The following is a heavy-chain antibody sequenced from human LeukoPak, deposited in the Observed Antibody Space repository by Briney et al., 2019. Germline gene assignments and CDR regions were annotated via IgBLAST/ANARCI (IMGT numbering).Heavy chain of an antibody. Sequence: GGSLRLSCAASGFTFSSYSMNWDRQAPGKGLEWVSSISSSSSYIYYADSVKGRFTISRDNAKNSLYLQMNSLRAKDTAVYYCARDQSHQYSDYGDYVDYYYGVDVWGQGTTVTVSS. CDR1: GFTFSSYS. CDR3: ARDQSHQYSDYGDYVDYYYGVDV. J-gene: IGHJ6*02. CDR2: ISSSSSYI. V-gene: IGHV3-21*01. D-gene: IGHD4-17*01.